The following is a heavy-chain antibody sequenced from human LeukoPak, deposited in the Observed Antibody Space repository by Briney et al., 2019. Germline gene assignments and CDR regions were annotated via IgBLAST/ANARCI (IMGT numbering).Heavy chain of an antibody. CDR3: ARVYDSSGYYWDYYYYYGMDV. D-gene: IGHD3-22*01. CDR1: GGSFSGYY. Sequence: SETLSFTCAVYGGSFSGYYWSWIRQPPGKGLEWIGEINHSGSNYYNPSLKSRVTISVDTSKNQFSLKLSSVTAADTAVYYCARVYDSSGYYWDYYYYYGMDVWGKGTTVTVSS. J-gene: IGHJ6*04. CDR2: INHSGSN. V-gene: IGHV4-34*01.